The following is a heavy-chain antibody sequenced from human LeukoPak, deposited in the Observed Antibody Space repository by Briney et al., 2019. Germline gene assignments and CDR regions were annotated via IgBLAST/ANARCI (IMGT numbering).Heavy chain of an antibody. CDR1: GGSISSYY. CDR3: ARVSRGIQLWFDFDY. Sequence: SETLSLTCTVSGGSISSYYWSWIRQPPGKGLEWIGYIYYSGSTNYNPSLKSRVTISVDTSKNQFSLKLSSVTAADTAVYYCARVSRGIQLWFDFDYWGQGTLVTVSS. J-gene: IGHJ4*02. V-gene: IGHV4-59*01. D-gene: IGHD5-18*01. CDR2: IYYSGST.